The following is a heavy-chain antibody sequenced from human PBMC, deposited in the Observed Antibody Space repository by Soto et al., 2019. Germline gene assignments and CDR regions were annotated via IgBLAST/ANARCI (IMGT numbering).Heavy chain of an antibody. V-gene: IGHV3-23*01. CDR2: ISGSGGAT. D-gene: IGHD3-22*01. Sequence: EVQLLEAGGDLVQPGGSLRLSCGASGFTFSSFAMSWVRQAPGKGLESVATISGSGGATYYADSVKGRFTISRDNSKNTLFLQVESLRVEDTALYYCAKDSGFDSSGIDYWGLGTLVTVSS. J-gene: IGHJ4*02. CDR1: GFTFSSFA. CDR3: AKDSGFDSSGIDY.